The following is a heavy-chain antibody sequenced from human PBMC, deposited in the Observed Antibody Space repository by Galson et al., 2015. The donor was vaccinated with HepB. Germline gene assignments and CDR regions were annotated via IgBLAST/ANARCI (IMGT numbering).Heavy chain of an antibody. Sequence: SLRLSCAASGFTFSDHYMDWVRQAPGKGLEWVGRIRNKGNSYTTEYAASVTGRFTISRDDSRNSLYLQMNSLKTEDTAVYYCARTYNDRWGENYFDYWGQGTLVTVSS. CDR1: GFTFSDHY. CDR3: ARTYNDRWGENYFDY. D-gene: IGHD1-14*01. V-gene: IGHV3-72*01. J-gene: IGHJ4*02. CDR2: IRNKGNSYTT.